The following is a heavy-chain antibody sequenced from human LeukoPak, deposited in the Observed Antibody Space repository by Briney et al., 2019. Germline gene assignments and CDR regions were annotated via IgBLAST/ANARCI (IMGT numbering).Heavy chain of an antibody. CDR1: GGTFSSYA. CDR3: ARDSQVEMGFDY. J-gene: IGHJ4*02. V-gene: IGHV1-69*05. D-gene: IGHD5-24*01. Sequence: GSSVKVSCKASGGTFSSYAISWVRQAPGLGLEWMGGIIPIFGTANYAQKFQGRVTITTDESTSTAYMELSSLRSEDTAVYYCARDSQVEMGFDYWGQGTLVTVSS. CDR2: IIPIFGTA.